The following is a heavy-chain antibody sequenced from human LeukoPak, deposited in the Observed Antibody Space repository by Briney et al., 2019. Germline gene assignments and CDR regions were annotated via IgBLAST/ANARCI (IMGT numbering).Heavy chain of an antibody. CDR1: GGSISSSSYY. Sequence: SETLSLTCTVSGGSISSSSYYWGWIRQPPGKGLEWIGSIYYSGSTYYNPSLKSRVTISVDTSKNQFSLKLSSVTAADTAVYYCARDCLLSWFDPWGQGTLVTVSS. J-gene: IGHJ5*02. V-gene: IGHV4-39*07. CDR3: ARDCLLSWFDP. D-gene: IGHD2-8*01. CDR2: IYYSGST.